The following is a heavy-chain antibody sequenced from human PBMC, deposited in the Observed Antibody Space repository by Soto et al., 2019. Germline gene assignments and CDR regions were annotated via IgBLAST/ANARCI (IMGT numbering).Heavy chain of an antibody. CDR1: GYRFSSYW. CDR2: IYAGDSDT. CDR3: ARFGGYVSYYYGMDV. V-gene: IGHV5-51*01. J-gene: IGHJ6*02. D-gene: IGHD5-12*01. Sequence: PGGSLKISCKGSGYRFSSYWIGWVRQMPGKGLEWMGIIYAGDSDTRYSPSFQGQVTISADKSISTAYLQWSSLKASDTAMYYCARFGGYVSYYYGMDVWGQGTTVTVSS.